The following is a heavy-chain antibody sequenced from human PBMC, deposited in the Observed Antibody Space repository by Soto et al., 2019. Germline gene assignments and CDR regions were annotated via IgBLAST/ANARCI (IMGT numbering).Heavy chain of an antibody. J-gene: IGHJ4*02. CDR1: GFTFSTYS. D-gene: IGHD6-19*01. V-gene: IGHV3-48*01. CDR3: ARAPTQWQDRHVEY. CDR2: INGASSAI. Sequence: RLSCAASGFTFSTYSMHWVRQAPGRSLEWISYINGASSAIFYADSVKGRFTITRDNAKNSLYLQMSSLAGEDTRVCFWARAPTQWQDRHVEYLGRETLVNVS.